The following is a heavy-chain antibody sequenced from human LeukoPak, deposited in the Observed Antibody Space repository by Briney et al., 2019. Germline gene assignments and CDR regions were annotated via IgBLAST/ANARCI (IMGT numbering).Heavy chain of an antibody. CDR2: INPNSGGT. Sequence: ASVKVSCKASGYTFTGYYMHWVRQAPGQGLEWMGWINPNSGGTNYAQKFQGRVTMTRDTSISTAYMELSRLRPDDTAVYYCARDSGGGSWYWFDPWGQGALFTVSS. CDR3: ARDSGGGSWYWFDP. V-gene: IGHV1-2*02. D-gene: IGHD6-13*01. CDR1: GYTFTGYY. J-gene: IGHJ5*02.